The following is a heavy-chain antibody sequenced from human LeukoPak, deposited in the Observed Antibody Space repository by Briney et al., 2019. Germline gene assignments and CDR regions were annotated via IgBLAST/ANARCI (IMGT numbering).Heavy chain of an antibody. Sequence: ASVKVSCKASGYTFTGYYMHWVRQAPGQGLEWMGWINPNSGGTNYAQKFQGRVTMTRDTSISTAYMELSRLRSDDTAVYYCARGSGPYCSGGSCYYYYYMDVWGKGTTVTVSS. CDR2: INPNSGGT. V-gene: IGHV1-2*02. CDR3: ARGSGPYCSGGSCYYYYYMDV. D-gene: IGHD2-15*01. CDR1: GYTFTGYY. J-gene: IGHJ6*03.